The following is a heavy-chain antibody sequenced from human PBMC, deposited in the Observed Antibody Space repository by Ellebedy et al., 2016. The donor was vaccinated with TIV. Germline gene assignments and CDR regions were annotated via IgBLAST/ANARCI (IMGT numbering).Heavy chain of an antibody. J-gene: IGHJ4*02. V-gene: IGHV3-7*01. CDR3: TRDRGNGYNYRSPFDH. D-gene: IGHD5-24*01. Sequence: GESLKISCAASGFTFSNYWMSWVRQAPGKGLEWVGNIKPDGSPQYYVDSVKGRFTMSRDNAKNSLYLQMDSLRAEDKAVFYCTRDRGNGYNYRSPFDHWGQGSLVTVSS. CDR2: IKPDGSPQ. CDR1: GFTFSNYW.